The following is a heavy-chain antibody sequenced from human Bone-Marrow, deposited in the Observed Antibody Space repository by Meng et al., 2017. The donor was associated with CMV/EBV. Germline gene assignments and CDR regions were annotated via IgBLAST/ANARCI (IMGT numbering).Heavy chain of an antibody. D-gene: IGHD3-3*01. CDR2: ISYDGSNK. CDR3: ASNTNYDVRSGLGY. Sequence: GESLKISCAASGFTFSSYAMHWVRQAPGKGLEWVAVISYDGSNKYYADSVKGRFTISRDNSKNTLYLQMNSLRAEDTAVYYRASNTNYDVRSGLGYWGQGTLVTVSS. V-gene: IGHV3-30*04. CDR1: GFTFSSYA. J-gene: IGHJ4*02.